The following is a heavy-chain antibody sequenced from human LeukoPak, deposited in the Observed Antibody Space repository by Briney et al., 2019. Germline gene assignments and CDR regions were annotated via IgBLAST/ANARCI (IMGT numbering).Heavy chain of an antibody. CDR1: GFTFSSYA. Sequence: PGGSLRLSCAASGFTFSSYAMSWVRQAPGKGLEWVSAISSSGGSTYYADSVKGRFTISRDNSKNTLYLQMNSLRAEDTAVYYCATKSTRVVPAAIDYYYYMDVWGKGTTVTVSS. V-gene: IGHV3-23*01. CDR2: ISSSGGST. D-gene: IGHD2-2*01. CDR3: ATKSTRVVPAAIDYYYYMDV. J-gene: IGHJ6*03.